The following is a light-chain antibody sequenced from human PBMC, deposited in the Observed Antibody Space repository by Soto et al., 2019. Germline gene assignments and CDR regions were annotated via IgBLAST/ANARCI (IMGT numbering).Light chain of an antibody. CDR1: QTVSTC. CDR3: QQRSNWPPIT. CDR2: ETS. J-gene: IGKJ5*01. Sequence: IMLTQGPATLSLSLGESATLSCRASQTVSTCLAWYQQKPGKAPRLLIYETSSRASGIPARFSGSGSGTDFTLTISSLEPEDFAVYYCQQRSNWPPITFGQGTRLEV. V-gene: IGKV3-11*01.